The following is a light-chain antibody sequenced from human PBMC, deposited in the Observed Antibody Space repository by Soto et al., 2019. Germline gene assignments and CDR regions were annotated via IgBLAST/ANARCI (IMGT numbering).Light chain of an antibody. CDR1: QSVSSN. Sequence: EIVMTQSPATLSVSPGERATLSCRASQSVSSNLAWYQQKPGQAPRLLIYGASTRATGIPARFSGSGSGTEFTLTISSLQSEDFAVYYCQQYNNWLVTFGQVTKVEIK. CDR2: GAS. CDR3: QQYNNWLVT. J-gene: IGKJ1*01. V-gene: IGKV3-15*01.